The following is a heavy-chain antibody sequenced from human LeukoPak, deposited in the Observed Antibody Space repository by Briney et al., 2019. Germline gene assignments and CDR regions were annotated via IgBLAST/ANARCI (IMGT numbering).Heavy chain of an antibody. V-gene: IGHV3-49*03. CDR1: GFTFGDYV. D-gene: IGHD4-17*01. CDR2: IRSKVDAGTT. J-gene: IGHJ6*02. Sequence: PGGSLRLSCTASGFTFGDYVMSWYRQAPRKGLEWVGFIRSKVDAGTTEYAASVKGRFTISRDDSKSIAYLQMNSLKIEDTAVHYCTREGTVTYDGMDVWGQGTTVTVSS. CDR3: TREGTVTYDGMDV.